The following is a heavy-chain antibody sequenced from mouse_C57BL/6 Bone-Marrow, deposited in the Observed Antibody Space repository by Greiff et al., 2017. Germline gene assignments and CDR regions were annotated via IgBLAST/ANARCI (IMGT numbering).Heavy chain of an antibody. V-gene: IGHV6-3*01. Sequence: EVKLVESGGGLVQPGGSMKLSCVASGFTFSNYWMNWVRQSPEKGLEWVAQIRLKSDNYATHYAVSVKGRFTISRDDSKSSVYLQMNNLRAEDTGINSCTYDYDVDYGGQGTTLTVSS. CDR3: TYDYDVDY. CDR2: IRLKSDNYAT. D-gene: IGHD2-4*01. CDR1: GFTFSNYW. J-gene: IGHJ2*01.